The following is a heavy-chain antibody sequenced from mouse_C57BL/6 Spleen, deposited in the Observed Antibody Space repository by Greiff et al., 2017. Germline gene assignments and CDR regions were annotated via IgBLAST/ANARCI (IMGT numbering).Heavy chain of an antibody. J-gene: IGHJ2*01. Sequence: VQLQQPGPELVKPGASVKLSCKASGYTFTSYWMHWVKQRPGQGLEWIGMIHPNSGSTNYNEKFKSKATLTVDKSSSTAYMQLSSLTSEDSAVYYCARDYYGSSLFGYWGQGTTLTVAS. CDR1: GYTFTSYW. D-gene: IGHD1-1*01. V-gene: IGHV1-64*01. CDR3: ARDYYGSSLFGY. CDR2: IHPNSGST.